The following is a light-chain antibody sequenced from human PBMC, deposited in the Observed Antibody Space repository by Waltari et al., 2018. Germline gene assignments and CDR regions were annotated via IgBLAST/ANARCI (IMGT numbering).Light chain of an antibody. V-gene: IGKV1-39*01. Sequence: DIQMTHSPSSLSAFVGDRVTITCRASQSISSYLNWYQQKPGTAPKLLIYAASNLQSEVPSRFSGSGSGTDFTLTISSLQPEDFATYYCQYSYTIPYTFGQGTKLEI. CDR2: AAS. J-gene: IGKJ2*01. CDR3: QYSYTIPYT. CDR1: QSISSY.